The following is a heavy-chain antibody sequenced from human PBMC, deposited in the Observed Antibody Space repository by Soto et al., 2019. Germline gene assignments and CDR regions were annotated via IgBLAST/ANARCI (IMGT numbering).Heavy chain of an antibody. D-gene: IGHD3-10*01. CDR2: FRSGGDDGTT. J-gene: IGHJ4*02. CDR1: GFTFSSYS. V-gene: IGHV3-23*01. CDR3: AKKVNSGPGSQYFDY. Sequence: GGSLRLSCAASGFTFSSYSMSWVRQAPGKGLEWVSGFRSGGDDGTTYYADSVKGRFTISRDNSKNTLFLQMDSLRAEDTDIYYCAKKVNSGPGSQYFDYWGQGTLVTVSS.